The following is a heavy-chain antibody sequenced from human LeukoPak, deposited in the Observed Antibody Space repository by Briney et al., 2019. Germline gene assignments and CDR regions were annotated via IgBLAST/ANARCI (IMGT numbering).Heavy chain of an antibody. CDR3: AKGLDTVAAQIWFDP. D-gene: IGHD6-25*01. Sequence: PGGSLRLSCAASGFTFSNSAMSWVRQAPGKGLEWVSIISIWGGSTYYADSVKGRFTISRDNSQNTLLLQMNSLRADDTAVYYCAKGLDTVAAQIWFDPWGQGTLVTVSS. CDR1: GFTFSNSA. CDR2: ISIWGGST. J-gene: IGHJ5*02. V-gene: IGHV3-23*01.